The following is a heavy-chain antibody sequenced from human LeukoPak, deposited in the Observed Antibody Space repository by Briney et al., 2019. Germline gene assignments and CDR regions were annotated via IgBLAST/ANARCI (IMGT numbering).Heavy chain of an antibody. CDR2: IDWDDDK. V-gene: IGHV2-70*16. Sequence: TLSLTCTVSGGSISSGDYYWSWIRQPPGKALEWLARIDWDDDKFYSTSLKTRLTISKDTSKNQVVLTMTNMDPVDTATYYCARTGGYSYSFDYWGQGTLVTVSS. J-gene: IGHJ4*02. D-gene: IGHD5-18*01. CDR1: GGSISSGDYY. CDR3: ARTGGYSYSFDY.